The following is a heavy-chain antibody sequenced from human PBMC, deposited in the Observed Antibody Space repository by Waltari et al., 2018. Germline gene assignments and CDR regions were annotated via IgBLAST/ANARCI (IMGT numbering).Heavy chain of an antibody. CDR1: GYTFSNYC. D-gene: IGHD3-22*01. V-gene: IGHV1-18*01. CDR2: IRGYDGDT. CDR3: ARLYDASAYYNTYLDP. Sequence: QVQLVQSGAEVRKPGASVKVSCKASGYTFSNYCIAWVRQAHGPGLEWMGWIRGYDGDTKYAREFEGRLTVTTDTSTNTAHMELRSLRSDDTAVYYCARLYDASAYYNTYLDPWGQGALVTVSS. J-gene: IGHJ5*02.